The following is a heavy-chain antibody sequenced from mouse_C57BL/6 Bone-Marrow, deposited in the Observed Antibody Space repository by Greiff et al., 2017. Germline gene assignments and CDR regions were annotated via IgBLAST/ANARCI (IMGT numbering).Heavy chain of an antibody. Sequence: QVQLQQSGAELVRPGASVTLSCKASGYTFTDYEMHWVKQTPVHGLEWIGAIDPETGGTAYNQKFKGKAILTADKSSSTAYMELRSLTSEDSAVYYCTRETFDGYSFFDYWGQGTTLTVSS. J-gene: IGHJ2*01. CDR3: TRETFDGYSFFDY. CDR1: GYTFTDYE. D-gene: IGHD2-3*01. CDR2: IDPETGGT. V-gene: IGHV1-15*01.